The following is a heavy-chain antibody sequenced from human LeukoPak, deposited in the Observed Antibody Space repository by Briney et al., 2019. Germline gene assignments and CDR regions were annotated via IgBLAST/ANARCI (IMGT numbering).Heavy chain of an antibody. J-gene: IGHJ3*02. CDR3: ARATLKRGAFDI. V-gene: IGHV1-18*01. Sequence: ASVKVSCKASGYTFTSYDINWVRQATGQGLEWMGWMNPNSGNTNYAQKLQGRVTMTTDTSTSTAYMELRSLRSDDTAVYYCARATLKRGAFDIWGQGTMVTVSS. CDR1: GYTFTSYD. D-gene: IGHD3-10*01. CDR2: MNPNSGNT.